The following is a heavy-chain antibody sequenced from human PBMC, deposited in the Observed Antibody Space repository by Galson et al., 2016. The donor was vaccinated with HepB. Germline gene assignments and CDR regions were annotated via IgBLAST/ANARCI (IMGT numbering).Heavy chain of an antibody. V-gene: IGHV3-11*04. D-gene: IGHD6-13*01. CDR1: GFSVSGSH. CDR2: ISIGGSTI. J-gene: IGHJ6*02. Sequence: SLRLSCAASGFSVSGSHMGWIRQTPGKGLECVSYISIGGSTIYYADSVKGRFTISRDISKNTLYLQMISLRAEDTALYYCARDQVSAAGPPSYGMDVWGQGTTVTVSS. CDR3: ARDQVSAAGPPSYGMDV.